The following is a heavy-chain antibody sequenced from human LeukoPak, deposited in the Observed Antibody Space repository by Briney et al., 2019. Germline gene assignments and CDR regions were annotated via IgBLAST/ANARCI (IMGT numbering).Heavy chain of an antibody. CDR1: GGTFSSYG. V-gene: IGHV1-69*06. CDR3: ARGLSYDGDDY. J-gene: IGHJ4*02. D-gene: IGHD3-22*01. CDR2: IIPIFGTA. Sequence: ASVKVSCKASGGTFSSYGISWVRQAPGQGLEWMGGIIPIFGTANYAQKFQGRVTITADKSTSTAYMELSSLRSEDTAVYYCARGLSYDGDDYWGQGTLVTVSS.